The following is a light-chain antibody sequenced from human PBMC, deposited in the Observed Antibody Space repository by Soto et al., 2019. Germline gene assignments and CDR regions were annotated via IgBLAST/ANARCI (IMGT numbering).Light chain of an antibody. Sequence: EIVMTQSPATLSVSPGERVTLSCRASQSVSSNLARYQQKPGQAPRLLIYGASTRATGIPARFSGSGSGTEFTLTISSLQSEDFAVYYCQQYNNWLSTFGGGTKVEIK. CDR1: QSVSSN. CDR3: QQYNNWLST. J-gene: IGKJ4*01. V-gene: IGKV3-15*01. CDR2: GAS.